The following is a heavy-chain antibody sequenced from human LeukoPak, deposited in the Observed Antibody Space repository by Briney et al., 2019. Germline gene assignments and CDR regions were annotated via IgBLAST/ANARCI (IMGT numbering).Heavy chain of an antibody. J-gene: IGHJ4*01. D-gene: IGHD6-19*01. Sequence: GGSLRLSCAASGFTFSNSAMSWVRQAPGKGLEWVSTLSGSGITTYYADCVKGRFTISRDNYKNTLSLQMNSLRAEDTGVNYCEKGIYSSGWSNFDYWGHETLVTVSS. CDR3: EKGIYSSGWSNFDY. CDR1: GFTFSNSA. V-gene: IGHV3-23*01. CDR2: LSGSGITT.